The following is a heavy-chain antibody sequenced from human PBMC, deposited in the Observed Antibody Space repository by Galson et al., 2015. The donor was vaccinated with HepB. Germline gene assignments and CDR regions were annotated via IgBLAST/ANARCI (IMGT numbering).Heavy chain of an antibody. CDR3: ARGANWAYDI. J-gene: IGHJ3*02. CDR1: GFTFSTSW. CDR2: IKPDGIEK. Sequence: SLRLSCAASGFTFSTSWMTWIRQAPGKGLEWVASIKPDGIEKHHMDSVKGRFTISRDNADNSLYLHMTDLRAEDTAVFYCARGANWAYDIWGQGTMVTVS. D-gene: IGHD1-1*01. V-gene: IGHV3-7*01.